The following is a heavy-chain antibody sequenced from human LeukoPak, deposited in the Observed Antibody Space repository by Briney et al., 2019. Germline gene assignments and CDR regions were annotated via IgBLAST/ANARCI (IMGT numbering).Heavy chain of an antibody. CDR3: AGERYFDWLLNPSHFDY. CDR1: GFTFSDYY. CDR2: IYYSGST. Sequence: GSLRLSCAASGFTFSDYYMSWIRQPPGKGLEWIGSIYYSGSTYYNPSLKSRVTISVGTSKNQFSLKLSSVTAADTAVYYCAGERYFDWLLNPSHFDYWGQGTLVTVSS. D-gene: IGHD3-9*01. V-gene: IGHV4-38-2*02. J-gene: IGHJ4*02.